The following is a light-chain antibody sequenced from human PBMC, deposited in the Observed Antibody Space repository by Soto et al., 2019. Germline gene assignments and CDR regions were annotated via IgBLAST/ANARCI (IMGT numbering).Light chain of an antibody. CDR1: QSVSSTC. V-gene: IGKV3-20*01. Sequence: EIVLTQSPGTLSLSPGERATLSCRASQSVSSTCLAWYQQKPGQAPRLLIYGASSRATGIPDRFSGSGSGTDFTLTITRLEPEDFAVYYCQQYDVSPQTFGQGTKVEIK. CDR2: GAS. J-gene: IGKJ1*01. CDR3: QQYDVSPQT.